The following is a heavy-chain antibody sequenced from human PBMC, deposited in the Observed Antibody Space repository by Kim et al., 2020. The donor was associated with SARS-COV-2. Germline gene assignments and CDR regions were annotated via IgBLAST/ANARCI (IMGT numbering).Heavy chain of an antibody. J-gene: IGHJ6*02. V-gene: IGHV4-39*01. CDR1: GGSISSSSYY. CDR3: ESPTVDTAMVNYYGLDV. D-gene: IGHD5-18*01. Sequence: SETLSLTCTVSGGSISSSSYYWGWIRQPPGKGLEWIGSINYSGRTYYNSSLKRRVTITVDTSKNQFSLKQSSVTAAETVVYYCESPTVDTAMVNYYGLDVWGQATTVTVPS. CDR2: INYSGRT.